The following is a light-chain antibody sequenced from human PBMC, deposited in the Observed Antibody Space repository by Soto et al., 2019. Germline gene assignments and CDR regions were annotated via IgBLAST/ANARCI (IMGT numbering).Light chain of an antibody. J-gene: IGKJ1*01. V-gene: IGKV3-15*01. CDR2: GAS. CDR3: QQYNNWPRT. CDR1: QSVSSN. Sequence: TQSPGSLSLTPGERATLSCRASQSVSSNLAWYQQKPGHAPRLLIYGASTRATGIPARFSGSGSGTEFTLTISSLQSEDVAVYYCQQYNNWPRTFGQGTKVDI.